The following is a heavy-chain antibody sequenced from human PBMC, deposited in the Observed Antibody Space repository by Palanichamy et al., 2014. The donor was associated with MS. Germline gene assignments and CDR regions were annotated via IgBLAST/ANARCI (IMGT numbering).Heavy chain of an antibody. CDR3: ARDIGPVPGDYYYGLDV. CDR1: GYTFSSYG. Sequence: QVQLVQSGAEVKEPGASVRVSCKASGYTFSSYGISWARQAPEQGLEWMGWISTYNGNTKYAQKFQDRVTMTTDTSTTTAHMDLRSLRSDDSAVYFCARDIGPVPGDYYYGLDVWGQGTTVTVSS. CDR2: ISTYNGNT. J-gene: IGHJ6*02. V-gene: IGHV1-18*04. D-gene: IGHD3-10*01.